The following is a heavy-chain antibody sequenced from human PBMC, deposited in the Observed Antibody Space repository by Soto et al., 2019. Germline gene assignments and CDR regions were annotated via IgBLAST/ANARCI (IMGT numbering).Heavy chain of an antibody. D-gene: IGHD2-2*02. CDR1: GYSFTSYW. CDR2: IDPSDAYT. CDR3: ARHKVYCSSTSCYTHYYGMDV. V-gene: IGHV5-10-1*01. Sequence: GESLKICCKVSGYSFTSYWISGVRQMPGKGPEWMGRIDPSDAYTNYSPSFQGHVTISADKSISTAYLQWSSLKALDTAMYYCARHKVYCSSTSCYTHYYGMDVWGQGTTVTVSS. J-gene: IGHJ6*02.